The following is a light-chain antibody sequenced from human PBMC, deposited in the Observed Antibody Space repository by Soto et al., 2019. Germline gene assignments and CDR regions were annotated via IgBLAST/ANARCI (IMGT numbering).Light chain of an antibody. CDR3: QQYYSDPRT. CDR1: QHISSS. CDR2: DAS. V-gene: IGKV1-8*01. Sequence: AIRMTQSPSSFSASTGDRVTITCRASQHISSSLAWYQQKSGQAPKLLIYDASALQSGVPSRFSGSGSGTDFSLTISCLRSEDFATYYCQQYYSDPRTFGQGTK. J-gene: IGKJ1*01.